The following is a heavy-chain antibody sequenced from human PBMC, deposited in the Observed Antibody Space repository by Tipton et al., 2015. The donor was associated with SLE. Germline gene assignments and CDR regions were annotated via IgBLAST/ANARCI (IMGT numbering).Heavy chain of an antibody. J-gene: IGHJ4*02. Sequence: TLSLTCTVSGGSISSHYWSWIRQPPGKGLAWIGYIYYSGSTNYNPSLKSRVTISVDTSKNQFSLKLSSVTAADTAVYYCARGRWFGDYWGQGTLVTVSS. D-gene: IGHD3-10*01. CDR3: ARGRWFGDY. CDR2: IYYSGST. CDR1: GGSISSHY. V-gene: IGHV4-59*11.